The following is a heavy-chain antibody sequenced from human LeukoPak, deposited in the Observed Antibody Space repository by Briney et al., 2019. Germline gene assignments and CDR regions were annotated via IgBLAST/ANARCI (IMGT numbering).Heavy chain of an antibody. CDR3: ASTGVRGSLYSS. D-gene: IGHD3-16*01. CDR1: GGTFSSYA. V-gene: IGHV1-69*04. Sequence: GSSVKVSCKASGGTFSSYAISWVRQAPGQGLEWMGRIIPIFGIANYAQKFQGRVTITADKSTSTAYMELSSLRSEDTAVYYCASTGVRGSLYSSWGQGTLVTVSS. CDR2: IIPIFGIA. J-gene: IGHJ4*02.